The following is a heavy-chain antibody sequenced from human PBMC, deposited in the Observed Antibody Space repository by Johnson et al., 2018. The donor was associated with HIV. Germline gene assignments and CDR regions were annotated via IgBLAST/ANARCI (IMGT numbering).Heavy chain of an antibody. CDR2: IRYDGSNT. CDR1: GFTFNSYG. CDR3: AIRLWFGDVSAFDI. J-gene: IGHJ3*02. Sequence: VQLVESGGGVVQPGGSLRLSCAASGFTFNSYGMHWVRQAPGKGLEWVAFIRYDGSNTYYVDFVKGRFTISRDNSKNTLYLQMNSLRAEDTAVYYCAIRLWFGDVSAFDIWGQGTMVTVSS. D-gene: IGHD3-10*01. V-gene: IGHV3-30*02.